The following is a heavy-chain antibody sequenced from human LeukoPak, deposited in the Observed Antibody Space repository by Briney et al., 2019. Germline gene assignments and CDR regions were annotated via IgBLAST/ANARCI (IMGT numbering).Heavy chain of an antibody. V-gene: IGHV4-31*03. CDR2: IYYSGST. CDR3: ARDTGAGTGIIDY. J-gene: IGHJ4*02. D-gene: IGHD1-14*01. Sequence: TLSLTCTVSGGSISSAGYYWTWIRQHPGKGLEWIGYIYYSGSTYYNPSLKSRVTISVDTSKNQFSLKLSSVTAADTAVYFCARDTGAGTGIIDYWGQGTLVTVSS. CDR1: GGSISSAGYY.